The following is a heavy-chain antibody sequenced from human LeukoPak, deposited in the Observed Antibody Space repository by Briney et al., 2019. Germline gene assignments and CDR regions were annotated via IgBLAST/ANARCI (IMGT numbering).Heavy chain of an antibody. CDR1: GFTFSSYS. Sequence: GGSLRLSCAASGFTFSSYSMNWVRQAPGKGLEWVSSISSSSSYIYYADSVKGRFTISRDNAKNSLYLQMNSLRAEDTAVYYCARGVTTVVTRFFDYWGQGTLVTVSS. CDR2: ISSSSSYI. J-gene: IGHJ4*02. CDR3: ARGVTTVVTRFFDY. D-gene: IGHD4-23*01. V-gene: IGHV3-21*01.